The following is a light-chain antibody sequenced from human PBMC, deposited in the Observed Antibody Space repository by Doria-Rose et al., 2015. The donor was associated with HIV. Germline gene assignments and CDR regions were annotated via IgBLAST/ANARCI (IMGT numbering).Light chain of an antibody. CDR2: DGS. CDR3: HQYGTSWT. CDR1: QCFSSTD. V-gene: IGKV3-20*01. Sequence: EIELTQSPGTLSLSPGERATLSCRASQCFSSTDLAWYQQKPGQAHSLLIYDGSTSATGIPDRFSASGSGTDFTLTINRLEPEDFALYYCHQYGTSWTFGQGTKMEI. J-gene: IGKJ1*01.